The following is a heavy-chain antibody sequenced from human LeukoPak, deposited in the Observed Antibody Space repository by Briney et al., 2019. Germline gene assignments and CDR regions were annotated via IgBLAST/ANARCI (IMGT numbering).Heavy chain of an antibody. D-gene: IGHD3-9*01. CDR1: GFTFSSYE. CDR2: ISSSGSTI. J-gene: IGHJ6*02. V-gene: IGHV3-48*03. CDR3: ARVDYDILTGYYMPQGYYYGIDV. Sequence: GGSLRLSCAASGFTFSSYEMNWVRQAPGKGLEWVSYISSSGSTIYYADSVKGRFTISRGNAKNSLYLQMSSLRAEDTAVYYCARVDYDILTGYYMPQGYYYGIDVWGQGTTVTVSS.